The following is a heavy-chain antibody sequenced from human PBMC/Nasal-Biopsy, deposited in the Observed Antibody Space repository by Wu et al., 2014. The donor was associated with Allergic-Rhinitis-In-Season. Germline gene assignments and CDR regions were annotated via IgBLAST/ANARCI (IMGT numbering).Heavy chain of an antibody. D-gene: IGHD4-11*01. J-gene: IGHJ4*02. CDR3: AKHRHSQPVDY. Sequence: TLSLTCTVSGDSFSTDTYYWSWIRQSPGKGLEWIGYIYYTGSSNYNPSLTSRVAISVDTSKNQFSLTLDSVTAADTAVYSCAKHRHSQPVDYWGKGTLVTVSS. CDR2: IYYTGSS. V-gene: IGHV4-61*01. CDR1: GDSFSTDTYY.